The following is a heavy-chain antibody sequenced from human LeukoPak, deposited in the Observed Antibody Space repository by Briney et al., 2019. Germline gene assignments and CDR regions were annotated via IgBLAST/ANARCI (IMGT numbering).Heavy chain of an antibody. Sequence: SETLSLTCTVSGGSISRGSYFWNWIRQPAGKGLEWIGRFYTSATPKHNPSLKSRVTISVDTSRNQFSLKLSSVTAADTAVYYCAREFPPKGPAARENWFQPLGQGNLVTVS. CDR2: FYTSATP. V-gene: IGHV4-61*02. CDR1: GGSISRGSYF. J-gene: IGHJ5*02. D-gene: IGHD2-2*01. CDR3: AREFPPKGPAARENWFQP.